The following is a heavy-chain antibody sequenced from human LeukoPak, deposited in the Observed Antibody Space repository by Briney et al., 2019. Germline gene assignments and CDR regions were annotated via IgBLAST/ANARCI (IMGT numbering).Heavy chain of an antibody. CDR1: GFTFSSYG. CDR3: AKFSGYYYGMDV. J-gene: IGHJ6*02. CDR2: IRYDGSNK. Sequence: PGRSLRLSCAASGFTFSSYGMHWVRQAPGKGLEWVAVIRYDGSNKYYADSVKGRFTISRDNAKNSLYLQMNSLRAEDTALYYCAKFSGYYYGMDVWGQGTTVTVSS. V-gene: IGHV3-33*03.